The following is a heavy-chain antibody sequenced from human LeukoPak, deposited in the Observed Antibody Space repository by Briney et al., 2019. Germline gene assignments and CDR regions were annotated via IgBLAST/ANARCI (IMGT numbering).Heavy chain of an antibody. V-gene: IGHV3-30*03. CDR1: GFTFSSYG. Sequence: GRSLRLSCAASGFTFSSYGMHWVRQAPGKGLEWVAVIPYDGSNKYYADSVKGRFTISRDNSKNTLYLQMNSLRAEDTAVYYCAREAAAGTDFDYWGQGTLVTVSS. CDR2: IPYDGSNK. D-gene: IGHD6-13*01. J-gene: IGHJ4*02. CDR3: AREAAAGTDFDY.